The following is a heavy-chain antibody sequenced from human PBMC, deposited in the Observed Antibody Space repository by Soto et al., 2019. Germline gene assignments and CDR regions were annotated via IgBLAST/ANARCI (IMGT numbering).Heavy chain of an antibody. J-gene: IGHJ4*02. CDR3: ARQDATMGYYAFWSGFPVAH. V-gene: IGHV4-39*01. CDR1: GGNIGSSSYY. D-gene: IGHD3-3*01. CDR2: IYYAGDT. Sequence: PSETHSLTCTVSGGNIGSSSYYWGWIRQSPGKGLEWIGSIYYAGDTQYNPSLKSRVTLSVDRSNNQFSLKVTSVTAADTAVYYCARQDATMGYYAFWSGFPVAHWGQGTLVTVSS.